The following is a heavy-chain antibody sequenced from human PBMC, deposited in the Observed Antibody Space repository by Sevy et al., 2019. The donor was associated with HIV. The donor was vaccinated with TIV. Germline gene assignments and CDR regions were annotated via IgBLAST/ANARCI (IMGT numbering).Heavy chain of an antibody. CDR3: ARLTIAVADRRAFDI. Sequence: SETLCLTCTVSGGSVSNSSYYWAWIRQPPGKGLEWIGSIYYTGTAYYSPSLTSRVTISVDTSKNQFSLRLSSVTAANTAIYYCARLTIAVADRRAFDIWGQGTMVTVS. D-gene: IGHD6-19*01. CDR1: GGSVSNSSYY. J-gene: IGHJ3*02. V-gene: IGHV4-39*01. CDR2: IYYTGTA.